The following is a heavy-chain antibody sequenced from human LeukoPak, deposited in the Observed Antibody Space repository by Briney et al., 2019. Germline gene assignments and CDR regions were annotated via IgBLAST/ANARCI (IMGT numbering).Heavy chain of an antibody. J-gene: IGHJ4*02. CDR3: AKDIRNNYYDSSGYSDY. CDR2: ISWNSGSI. CDR1: GFTFSSYA. D-gene: IGHD3-22*01. Sequence: PGRSLRLSCAASGFTFSSYAMHWVRQAPGKGLEWVAGISWNSGSIGYADSVKGRFTISRDNAKNSLYLQMNSLRAEDTALYYCAKDIRNNYYDSSGYSDYWGQGTLVTVSS. V-gene: IGHV3-9*01.